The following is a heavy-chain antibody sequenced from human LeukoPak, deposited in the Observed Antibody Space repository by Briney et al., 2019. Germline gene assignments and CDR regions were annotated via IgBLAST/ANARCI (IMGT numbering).Heavy chain of an antibody. CDR1: GFTFSSYA. CDR3: ASVEWFGDLTFEG. J-gene: IGHJ4*02. D-gene: IGHD3-10*01. CDR2: ISGSGGST. Sequence: GGSLRLSCAASGFTFSSYAMSWVRQAPGKGLEWVSAISGSGGSTYYADSARGRFTISRDNSNNPLFLQMNSLRAEDTAVYYCASVEWFGDLTFEGWGRGTLVTVSS. V-gene: IGHV3-23*01.